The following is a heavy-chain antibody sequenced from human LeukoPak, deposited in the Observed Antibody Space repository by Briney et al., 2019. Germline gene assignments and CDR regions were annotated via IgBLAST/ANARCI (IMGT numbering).Heavy chain of an antibody. V-gene: IGHV4-59*12. Sequence: PSETLSLTCTVSGDSITSYYWSWIRQPPGKGLEWIGYIYYSGSTNYNPSLKSRVTISVDTSKNQFSLKLSSVTAADTAVYYCARGSVDGLYYYDSSGYKTNNWFDPWGQGTLVTVSS. D-gene: IGHD3-22*01. CDR3: ARGSVDGLYYYDSSGYKTNNWFDP. CDR1: GDSITSYY. CDR2: IYYSGST. J-gene: IGHJ5*02.